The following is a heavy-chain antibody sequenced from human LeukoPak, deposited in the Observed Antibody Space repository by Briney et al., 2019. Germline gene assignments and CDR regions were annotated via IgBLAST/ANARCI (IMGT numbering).Heavy chain of an antibody. CDR3: ARVTYPRGKGGMYNWFDP. V-gene: IGHV1-8*01. CDR1: GYTFTSYD. Sequence: ASVRVSCKASGYTFTSYDINWVRQATGQGLEWMGWMNPNSGNTGYAQKFQGRVTMTRNTSISTAYMELSSLRSEDTAVYYCARVTYPRGKGGMYNWFDPWGQGTLVTVSS. J-gene: IGHJ5*02. CDR2: MNPNSGNT.